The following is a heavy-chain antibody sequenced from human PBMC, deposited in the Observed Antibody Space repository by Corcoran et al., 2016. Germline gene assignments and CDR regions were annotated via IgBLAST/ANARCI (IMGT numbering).Heavy chain of an antibody. D-gene: IGHD6-25*01. V-gene: IGHV1-46*01. CDR3: TAGSDYYYYGMDV. CDR1: GSTFTNYY. CDR2: INPSGGGT. Sequence: QVQLVQSGAEVKKPGASVKLSCKASGSTFTNYYMHWVRQAPGQGLEWMGIINPSGGGTTYAQKFQGRVTMTRDTSTSTLYMELSSLRSEDTAVYYCTAGSDYYYYGMDVWGQGTTVTVSS. J-gene: IGHJ6*02.